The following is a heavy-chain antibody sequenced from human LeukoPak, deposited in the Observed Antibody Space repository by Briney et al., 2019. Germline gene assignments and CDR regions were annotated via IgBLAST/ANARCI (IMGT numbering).Heavy chain of an antibody. J-gene: IGHJ4*02. Sequence: SETLTLTCTVSGGSVSSGDYYWSWIRQPPGKGLEWIGYIYYSGSSDYNPSLKSRVTMSVDTSKNQFSLKVSSVTAADTAVFYCARMESWVLPTGPRGFDHWGQGTLVTVSS. V-gene: IGHV4-61*08. D-gene: IGHD4/OR15-4a*01. CDR1: GGSVSSGDYY. CDR2: IYYSGSS. CDR3: ARMESWVLPTGPRGFDH.